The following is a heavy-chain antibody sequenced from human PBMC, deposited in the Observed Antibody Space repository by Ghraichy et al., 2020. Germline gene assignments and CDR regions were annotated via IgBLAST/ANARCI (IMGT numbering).Heavy chain of an antibody. CDR3: ARHQTLYDFWSGYLTNYYYYGMDV. D-gene: IGHD3-3*01. Sequence: SVKVSCKASGGTFSSYAISWVRQAPGQGLEWMGGIIPIFGTANYAQKFQGRVTITADESTSTAYMELSSLRSEDTAVYYCARHQTLYDFWSGYLTNYYYYGMDVWGQGTTVTVSS. V-gene: IGHV1-69*13. CDR2: IIPIFGTA. CDR1: GGTFSSYA. J-gene: IGHJ6*02.